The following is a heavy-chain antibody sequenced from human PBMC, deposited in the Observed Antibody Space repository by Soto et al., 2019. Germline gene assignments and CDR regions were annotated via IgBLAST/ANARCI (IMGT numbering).Heavy chain of an antibody. V-gene: IGHV3-48*01. D-gene: IGHD3-16*01. CDR3: ARLDDYEHAYYYYMDV. Sequence: EVQLVESGGGLVQPGGSLRLSCAASGFTFSSYSMNWVRQAPGKGLEWVSYISSSSSTIYYADSVKGRFTISRDNAKNSLYLQMNSLRAEDTAVYYCARLDDYEHAYYYYMDVWGKGTTVTVSS. CDR2: ISSSSSTI. J-gene: IGHJ6*03. CDR1: GFTFSSYS.